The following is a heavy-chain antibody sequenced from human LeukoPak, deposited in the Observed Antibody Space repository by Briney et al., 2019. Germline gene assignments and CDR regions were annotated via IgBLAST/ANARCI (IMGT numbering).Heavy chain of an antibody. CDR3: ARHGGSWTFDY. CDR2: TGYSVST. CDR1: GGSIGSYY. J-gene: IGHJ4*02. D-gene: IGHD6-13*01. V-gene: IGHV4-59*08. Sequence: TSETLSLTCTVSGGSIGSYYWSWIRQPPGKGLEWIAYTGYSVSTSCNPSLKSRVTMSIDTSKNQFSLKLNSVTAADTAVYYCARHGGSWTFDYWGQGTLVTVSS.